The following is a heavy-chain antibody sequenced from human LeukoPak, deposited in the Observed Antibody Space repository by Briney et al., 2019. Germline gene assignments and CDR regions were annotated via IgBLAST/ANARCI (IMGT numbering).Heavy chain of an antibody. D-gene: IGHD3-10*01. CDR3: AKDLYYYYGSGSYFDY. CDR2: IRYDGSNK. Sequence: GGSLRLSCAASGFTFSSYGMHWVRQAPGKGLEWVAFIRYDGSNKYYADSVKGRFTISRDNSKNTLYLQMNSLRAEDTAVYYCAKDLYYYYGSGSYFDYWGQGTLVTVSS. CDR1: GFTFSSYG. J-gene: IGHJ4*02. V-gene: IGHV3-30*02.